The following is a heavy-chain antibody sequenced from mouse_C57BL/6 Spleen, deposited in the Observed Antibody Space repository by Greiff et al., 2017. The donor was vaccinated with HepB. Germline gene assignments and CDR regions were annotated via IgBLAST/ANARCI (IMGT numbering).Heavy chain of an antibody. Sequence: QVQLKESGAELVRPGTSVKVSCKASGYAFTNYLIEWVKQRPGQGLEWIGVINPGSGGTNYNEKFKGKATLTADKSSSTAYMQLSSLTSEDSAVYFCARGGPGDYWGQGTTLTVSS. V-gene: IGHV1-54*01. J-gene: IGHJ2*01. CDR2: INPGSGGT. CDR1: GYAFTNYL. CDR3: ARGGPGDY.